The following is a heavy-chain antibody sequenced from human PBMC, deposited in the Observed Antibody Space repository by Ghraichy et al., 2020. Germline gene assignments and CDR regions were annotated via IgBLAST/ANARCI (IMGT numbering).Heavy chain of an antibody. D-gene: IGHD2-15*01. CDR1: GYTFTGYY. CDR3: ARGHRRVVVAATISLNYYYGMDV. Sequence: ASVKVSCKASGYTFTGYYMHWVRQAPGQGLEWMGWINPNSGGTNYAQKFQGWVTMTRDTSISTAYMELSRLRSDDTAVYYCARGHRRVVVAATISLNYYYGMDVWGQGTTVTVSS. CDR2: INPNSGGT. V-gene: IGHV1-2*04. J-gene: IGHJ6*02.